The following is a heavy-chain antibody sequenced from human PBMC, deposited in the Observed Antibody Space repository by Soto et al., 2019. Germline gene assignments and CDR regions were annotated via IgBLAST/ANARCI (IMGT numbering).Heavy chain of an antibody. Sequence: ASVKVSCKASGYTFTSYYMHWVRQAPGQGLEWMGIINPSGGSTSYAQKFQGRVTMTRDTSTSTVYMELSSLRSEDTAVYYCARDRGVAATAYWFDPWGQGTLVTVS. CDR3: ARDRGVAATAYWFDP. J-gene: IGHJ5*02. CDR2: INPSGGST. V-gene: IGHV1-46*01. D-gene: IGHD2-15*01. CDR1: GYTFTSYY.